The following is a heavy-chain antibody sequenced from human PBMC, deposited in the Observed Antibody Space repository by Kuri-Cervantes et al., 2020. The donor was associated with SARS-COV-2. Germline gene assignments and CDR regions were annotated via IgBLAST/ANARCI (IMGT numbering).Heavy chain of an antibody. CDR2: VRGKANNYAT. J-gene: IGHJ4*02. CDR3: ARDPGRYYDILTGYYPGDWYFDY. D-gene: IGHD3-9*01. V-gene: IGHV3-73*01. CDR1: GFLFSASA. Sequence: GGSLRLSCEVSGFLFSASAIHWVRQGSGKGLEWVGRVRGKANNYATAYAASVKGRFTISRDNAKNSLYLQMNSLRAEDTAVYYCARDPGRYYDILTGYYPGDWYFDYWGQGTLVTVSS.